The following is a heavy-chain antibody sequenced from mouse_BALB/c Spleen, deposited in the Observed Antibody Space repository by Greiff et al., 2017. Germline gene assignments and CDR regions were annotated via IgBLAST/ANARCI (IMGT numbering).Heavy chain of an antibody. CDR2: VNPNNGGT. CDR3: TRNYRYEDYFDY. V-gene: IGHV1S30*01. J-gene: IGHJ2*01. Sequence: VQLQQSGPDLVKPGASVKISCKASGYSFTGYYMHWVKQSHGKSLEWIGRVNPNNGGTSYNQKFKGKATLTVDTSSSTAYMQLSSLTSEDSAVYYCTRNYRYEDYFDYWGQGTTLTVSS. D-gene: IGHD2-14*01. CDR1: GYSFTGYY.